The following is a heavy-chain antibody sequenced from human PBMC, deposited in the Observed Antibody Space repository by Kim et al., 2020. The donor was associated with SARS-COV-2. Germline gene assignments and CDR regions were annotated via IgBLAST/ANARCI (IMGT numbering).Heavy chain of an antibody. CDR1: GFTFDDYA. J-gene: IGHJ4*02. CDR2: ISWNSGRI. CDR3: VKEESSGYPDY. D-gene: IGHD5-12*01. V-gene: IGHV3-9*01. Sequence: GGSLRLSCAASGFTFDDYAMHWVRQAPGKGLEWVSSISWNSGRIAYADSVKGRFTISRDNAKNSLYLQMNSLRAEDTAFYYCVKEESSGYPDYWGQGTLVTVS.